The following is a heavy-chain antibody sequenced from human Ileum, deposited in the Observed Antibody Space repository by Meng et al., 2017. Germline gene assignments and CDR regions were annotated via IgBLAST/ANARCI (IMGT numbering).Heavy chain of an antibody. D-gene: IGHD3-22*01. Sequence: QGQVLHGGAGLLKPSETLSPTCAVYGGSFSGYYWSWIRQPPGKGLEWIGEINHSGSTNYNPSLKSRVTISVDTSKNQFSLKLSSVTAADTAVYYCSRTSYYDNSGYYPGWGQGTLVTVSS. CDR3: SRTSYYDNSGYYPG. CDR2: INHSGST. J-gene: IGHJ4*02. V-gene: IGHV4-34*01. CDR1: GGSFSGYY.